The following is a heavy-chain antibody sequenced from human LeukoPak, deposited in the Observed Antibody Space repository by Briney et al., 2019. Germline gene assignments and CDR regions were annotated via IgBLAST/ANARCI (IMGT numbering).Heavy chain of an antibody. D-gene: IGHD6-19*01. CDR2: ISGSGGST. Sequence: PGGPLSLSCAASGFTFSSYAMRWVPQAPGKGLEWVSAISGSGGSTYYADSVKGRFTISRDNSKNTLYLQMNSLRAEDTAVYYCAKGVAGLYYFDYWGQGTLVTVSS. V-gene: IGHV3-23*01. J-gene: IGHJ4*02. CDR3: AKGVAGLYYFDY. CDR1: GFTFSSYA.